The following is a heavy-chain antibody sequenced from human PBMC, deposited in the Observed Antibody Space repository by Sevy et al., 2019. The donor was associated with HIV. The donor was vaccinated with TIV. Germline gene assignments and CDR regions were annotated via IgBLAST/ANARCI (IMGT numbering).Heavy chain of an antibody. D-gene: IGHD6-13*01. CDR2: ISGSGGST. CDR1: GFTFSSYA. V-gene: IGHV3-23*01. J-gene: IGHJ4*02. Sequence: GGSLRLSCAASGFTFSSYAMSWVRQAPGKGLEWVSAISGSGGSTYYADSVKGRFTISRDNSKNTLYLQMNSLRAEDTAVYYCTKGRYSSSWYHDYWGQGTLVTVSS. CDR3: TKGRYSSSWYHDY.